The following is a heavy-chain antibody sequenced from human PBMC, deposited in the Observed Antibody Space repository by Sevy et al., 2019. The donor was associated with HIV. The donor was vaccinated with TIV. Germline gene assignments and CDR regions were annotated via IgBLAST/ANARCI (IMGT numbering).Heavy chain of an antibody. CDR2: FSFGCGRI. CDR1: GFTFAKYS. J-gene: IGHJ4*02. V-gene: IGHV3-23*01. D-gene: IGHD2-8*01. Sequence: GGSLRLSCAASGFTFAKYSMSWVRQAPGKGLEWVSTFSFGCGRINYADSVKDRFTISRDDSKNTLFLHMNSLRAEDTATYFCAREGCTQPHDYWGQGTLVTVSS. CDR3: AREGCTQPHDY.